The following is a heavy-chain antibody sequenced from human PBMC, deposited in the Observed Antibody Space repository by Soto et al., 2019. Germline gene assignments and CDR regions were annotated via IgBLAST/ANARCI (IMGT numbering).Heavy chain of an antibody. V-gene: IGHV3-30*18. CDR2: ISNDGRNK. CDR3: AKGVGNWWAFAS. Sequence: QVHLVESGGGVVQPGRSLRLSCAASGFSFSTYGMHWVRQAPGKGLEWVAFISNDGRNKYYADSVKGRFTISRDNSKNTLYLQMTSLRAEDTAVYYCAKGVGNWWAFASWGQGTLVTVSS. J-gene: IGHJ4*02. CDR1: GFSFSTYG. D-gene: IGHD2-8*02.